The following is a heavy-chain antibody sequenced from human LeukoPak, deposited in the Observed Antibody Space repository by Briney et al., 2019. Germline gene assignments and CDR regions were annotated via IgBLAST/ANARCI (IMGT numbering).Heavy chain of an antibody. Sequence: SETLSLTCTVSGGSISSSSYYWGWIRQPPGKGLEWIGSIYYSGSTYYNPSLKSRVTISVDTSKNQFSLKLSSVTAADTALYYCARGGHCSSTSCLSIWFDPWGQGTLVTVSS. CDR3: ARGGHCSSTSCLSIWFDP. V-gene: IGHV4-39*01. CDR1: GGSISSSSYY. J-gene: IGHJ5*02. CDR2: IYYSGST. D-gene: IGHD2-2*01.